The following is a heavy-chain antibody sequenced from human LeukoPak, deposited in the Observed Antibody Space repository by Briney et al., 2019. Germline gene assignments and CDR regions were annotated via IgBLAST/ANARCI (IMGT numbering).Heavy chain of an antibody. J-gene: IGHJ4*02. Sequence: SQTLSLTCAISGDSVSSNSASWNWIRQSASRGLEWLGKTYYRSKWYNEYAVSLKSRITINPDTSKNQLSLQLNSVTPEDTAVYYCARLVGIGQVDYWGQGTLVTVSS. V-gene: IGHV6-1*01. CDR1: GDSVSSNSAS. CDR2: TYYRSKWYN. D-gene: IGHD2-15*01. CDR3: ARLVGIGQVDY.